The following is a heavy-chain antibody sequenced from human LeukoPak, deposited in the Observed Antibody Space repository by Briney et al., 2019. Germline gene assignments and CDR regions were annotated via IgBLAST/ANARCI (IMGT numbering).Heavy chain of an antibody. CDR1: GGSISSYY. D-gene: IGHD6-13*01. CDR2: IYYSGST. Sequence: SETLSLTCSVSGGSISSYYWSWIRQPPGKGLEWIGYIYYSGSTNYNPSLKSRVTISVDTSKNKFSLKLSSVTAADTAVYYCARVYYSSSYDYWYFDLWGRGTLVTVSS. CDR3: ARVYYSSSYDYWYFDL. V-gene: IGHV4-59*01. J-gene: IGHJ2*01.